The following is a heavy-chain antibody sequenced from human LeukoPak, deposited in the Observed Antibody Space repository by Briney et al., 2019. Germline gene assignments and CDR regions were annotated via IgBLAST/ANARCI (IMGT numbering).Heavy chain of an antibody. Sequence: SETLSLTCTVSGGSISSSSYYWGWIRQPPGKDLEWIGSIYYSGSTHYNPSLESRVTISVDTSKNQFSLKLSSVTAADTAVYYCAREGPSSGGWSNNLFDPWGQGTLVTVSS. CDR2: IYYSGST. J-gene: IGHJ5*02. CDR1: GGSISSSSYY. D-gene: IGHD6-19*01. V-gene: IGHV4-39*07. CDR3: AREGPSSGGWSNNLFDP.